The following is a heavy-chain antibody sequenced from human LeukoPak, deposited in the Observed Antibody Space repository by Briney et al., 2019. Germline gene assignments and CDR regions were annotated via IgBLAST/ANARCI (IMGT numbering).Heavy chain of an antibody. Sequence: PGGSLRLSCAASGFTFSSNYMSWVRQAPGKGLVWVSRINSDGSSTTYADSVKGRFTISRDNAKNTLYLQMNSLRAEDTAMYYCVRQYSYDSSGYYPWDYWGQGTLVTVSS. CDR1: GFTFSSNY. CDR3: VRQYSYDSSGYYPWDY. CDR2: INSDGSST. J-gene: IGHJ4*02. V-gene: IGHV3-74*01. D-gene: IGHD3-22*01.